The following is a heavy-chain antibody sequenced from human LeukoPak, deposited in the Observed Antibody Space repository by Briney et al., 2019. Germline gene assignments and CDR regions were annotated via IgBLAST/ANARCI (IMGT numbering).Heavy chain of an antibody. V-gene: IGHV1-8*01. J-gene: IGHJ6*02. CDR1: GYTFTSYD. CDR3: AREGTSFYGMDV. Sequence: GASVKVSCKASGYTFTSYDINWVRQATGQGLEWMGWMNPNSGNTGYAQKFQGRGTMTRNTSISTAYMELSSLRSEDTAVYYCAREGTSFYGMDVWGQGTTVTVSS. D-gene: IGHD2-2*01. CDR2: MNPNSGNT.